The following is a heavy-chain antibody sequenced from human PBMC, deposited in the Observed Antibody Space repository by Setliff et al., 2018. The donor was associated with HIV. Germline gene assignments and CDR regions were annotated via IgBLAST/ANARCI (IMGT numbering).Heavy chain of an antibody. D-gene: IGHD1-7*01. CDR3: ASSRGTTRYYYYMDV. J-gene: IGHJ6*03. CDR1: GDTFTSYG. CDR2: ISAYNGNT. V-gene: IGHV1-18*01. Sequence: GASVKVSCKASGDTFTSYGISWVRQAPGQGLEWMGWISAYNGNTDYAQKVQGRVTMTTDTSTSTAYMELRSLRSDDTAVYYCASSRGTTRYYYYMDVWGKGTTVTVSS.